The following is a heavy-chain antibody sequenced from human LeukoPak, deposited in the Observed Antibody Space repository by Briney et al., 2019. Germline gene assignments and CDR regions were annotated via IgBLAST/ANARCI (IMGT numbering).Heavy chain of an antibody. Sequence: SETLSLTCTVSGGSISSSSYYWGWIRQPPGKGLESIGTIYYSGSPYYNPSLKGRVTLSVDTSKNQFSLKLSSVTAPDTALYFFSSPPLGVRGLIIQDFHYWGQGTLVTVSS. V-gene: IGHV4-39*07. CDR1: GGSISSSSYY. CDR3: SSPPLGVRGLIIQDFHY. CDR2: IYYSGSP. D-gene: IGHD3-10*01. J-gene: IGHJ4*02.